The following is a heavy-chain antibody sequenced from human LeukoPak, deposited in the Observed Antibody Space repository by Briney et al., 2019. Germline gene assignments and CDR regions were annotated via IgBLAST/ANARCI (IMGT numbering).Heavy chain of an antibody. D-gene: IGHD3-9*01. V-gene: IGHV4-39*07. CDR2: IYYNGST. CDR3: ARDWGWLLSGPD. J-gene: IGHJ4*02. CDR1: GVSISSGSISSRSYY. Sequence: PSETLSLTCTVSGVSISSGSISSRSYYWGWIRQPPGKGLEWIGSIYYNGSTYYNPSLKSRITLSLDTSKSHFSLKLSSVTAADTAVYYCARDWGWLLSGPDWGQGTLVTVSS.